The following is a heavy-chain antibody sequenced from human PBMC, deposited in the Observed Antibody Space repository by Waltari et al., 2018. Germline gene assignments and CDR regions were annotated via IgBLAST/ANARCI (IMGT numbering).Heavy chain of an antibody. V-gene: IGHV3-74*01. J-gene: IGHJ4*02. D-gene: IGHD6-25*01. CDR1: GFTFSSYW. Sequence: EVQLVESGGGLVQPGGSLRLSCAASGFTFSSYWMHWVRQAPGKGLVSVSQIYWDGTITNYADSVKGRFTISRDNAKNTLFLQMNSLRAEDTGVYYCVLYSSEFLGDYWGQGTLVTVSS. CDR3: VLYSSEFLGDY. CDR2: IYWDGTIT.